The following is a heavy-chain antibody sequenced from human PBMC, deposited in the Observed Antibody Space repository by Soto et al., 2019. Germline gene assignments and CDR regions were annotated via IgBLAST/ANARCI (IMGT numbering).Heavy chain of an antibody. CDR2: ISSSSSYI. Sequence: ESGGGLVKPGGSLRLSCAASGFTFSSYSMNWVRQAPGKGLEWVSSISSSSSYIYYADSVKGRFTISRDNAKNSLYLQMNSLRAEDTAVYYCARDGCTNGVCYTRGEGMDVWGQGTTVTVSS. CDR3: ARDGCTNGVCYTRGEGMDV. J-gene: IGHJ6*02. V-gene: IGHV3-21*01. D-gene: IGHD2-8*01. CDR1: GFTFSSYS.